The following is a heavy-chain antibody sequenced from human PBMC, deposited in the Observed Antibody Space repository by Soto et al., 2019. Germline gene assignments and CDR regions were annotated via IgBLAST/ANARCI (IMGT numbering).Heavy chain of an antibody. D-gene: IGHD5-18*01. V-gene: IGHV4-30-2*01. CDR2: IYHSGST. J-gene: IGHJ4*02. Sequence: SETLSLTCAVSGGSIRSGGYSWSWIRKPPGKGLEWIGYIYHSGSTYYNPSLKSRVTISVDRSKNQFSLKLSSVTAADTAVYYCARDRGYTYGFDFWGQGALVTVSS. CDR3: ARDRGYTYGFDF. CDR1: GGSIRSGGYS.